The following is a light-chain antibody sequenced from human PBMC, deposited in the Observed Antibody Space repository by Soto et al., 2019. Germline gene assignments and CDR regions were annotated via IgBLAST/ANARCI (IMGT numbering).Light chain of an antibody. CDR3: QQYNNWPIT. CDR2: GAS. V-gene: IGKV3D-15*01. J-gene: IGKJ5*01. CDR1: QSVSSN. Sequence: IVMTQSRTTLSVSPGERATLACRASQSVSSNLAWYQQKPGQAPRIVIFGASTRASGIPARFSGRGYGTDFTLTISSLQSEDFAVYYCQQYNNWPITFGQGTRLEIK.